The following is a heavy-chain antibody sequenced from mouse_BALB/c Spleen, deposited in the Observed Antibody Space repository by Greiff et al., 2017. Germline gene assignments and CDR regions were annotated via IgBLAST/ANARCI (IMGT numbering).Heavy chain of an antibody. D-gene: IGHD2-14*01. CDR3: ARGYDGWFAY. V-gene: IGHV5-17*02. CDR1: GFTFSSFG. J-gene: IGHJ3*01. CDR2: ISSGSSTI. Sequence: EVKLMESGGGLVQPGGSRKLSCAASGFTFSSFGMHWVRQAPEKGLEWVAYISSGSSTIYYADTVKGRFTISRDNPKNTLFLQMTSLRSEDTAMYYCARGYDGWFAYWGQGTLVTVSA.